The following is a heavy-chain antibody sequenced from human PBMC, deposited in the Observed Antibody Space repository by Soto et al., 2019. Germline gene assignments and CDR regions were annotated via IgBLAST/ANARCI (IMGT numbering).Heavy chain of an antibody. CDR1: GYTFTGYY. J-gene: IGHJ6*02. D-gene: IGHD3-9*01. CDR2: INPNSGGT. CDR3: ARDGYFTTGYYIGHYYGMDV. V-gene: IGHV1-2*04. Sequence: ASVKVSCKASGYTFTGYYMHWVRQAPGQGLEWMGWINPNSGGTNYAQKFQGWVTMTRDTSISTAYMELSRLRSDDTAVYYCARDGYFTTGYYIGHYYGMDVWGQGTTVTVSS.